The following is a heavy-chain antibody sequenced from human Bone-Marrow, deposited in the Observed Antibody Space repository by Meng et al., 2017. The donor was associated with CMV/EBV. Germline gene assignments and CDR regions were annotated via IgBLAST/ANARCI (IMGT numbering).Heavy chain of an antibody. J-gene: IGHJ6*02. CDR3: ARDDYGMDV. CDR1: GFLFYNYN. V-gene: IGHV3-30-3*01. Sequence: GEFLKISCAASGFLFYNYNMHWVRQTPGKGLEWVTLISYAGSNKYYTDSVKGRFTISRDNSNNTLYLEINSLTLEDTAVHYCARDDYGMDVWGQGTTVTVSS. CDR2: ISYAGSNK.